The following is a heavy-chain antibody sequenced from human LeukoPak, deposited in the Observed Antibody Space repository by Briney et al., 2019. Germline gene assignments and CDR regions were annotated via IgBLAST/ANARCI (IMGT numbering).Heavy chain of an antibody. J-gene: IGHJ4*02. Sequence: GGSLRLSCAASGFTFSNTWMAWVRQAQGKGLEWVANINQDGSTKHYVDSVNGRVTISRDNAKNSLYLQMNSLRAEDTAVYYCVRYHWNDYWGQGTLVTVSS. D-gene: IGHD1-1*01. CDR3: VRYHWNDY. CDR1: GFTFSNTW. V-gene: IGHV3-7*01. CDR2: INQDGSTK.